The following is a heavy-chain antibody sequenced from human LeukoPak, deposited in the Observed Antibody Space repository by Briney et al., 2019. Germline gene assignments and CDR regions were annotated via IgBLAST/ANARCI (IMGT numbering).Heavy chain of an antibody. CDR2: IYTSGST. Sequence: SETLSLTCTVSGGSISSSSYYWSWIRQPAGKGLEWIGRIYTSGSTNYNPSLKSRVTMSVDTSKNQFSLKLSSVTAADTAVYYCASHLGGNWNWDDAFDIWGQGTMVTVSS. V-gene: IGHV4-61*02. J-gene: IGHJ3*02. CDR3: ASHLGGNWNWDDAFDI. CDR1: GGSISSSSYY. D-gene: IGHD1-7*01.